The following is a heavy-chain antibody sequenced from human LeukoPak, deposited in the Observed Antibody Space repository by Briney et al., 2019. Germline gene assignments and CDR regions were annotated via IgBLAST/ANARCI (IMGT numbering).Heavy chain of an antibody. CDR1: GFTFSSYS. V-gene: IGHV3-21*01. Sequence: PGGSLRLSCAASGFTFSSYSMNWVRQAPGKGLEWVSSISSSNSYIYYADSVKGRFPISRDNAKNSLYLQMNSLRAEDTAVYYCAELGITMIGGVWGKGTTVTISS. J-gene: IGHJ6*04. CDR3: AELGITMIGGV. CDR2: ISSSNSYI. D-gene: IGHD3-10*02.